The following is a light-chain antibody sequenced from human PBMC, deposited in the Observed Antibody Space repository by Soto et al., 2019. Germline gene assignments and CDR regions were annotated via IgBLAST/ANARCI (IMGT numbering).Light chain of an antibody. CDR1: QSVSRI. J-gene: IGKJ4*01. Sequence: EIVMTQSPAALSVSPGERATLSCRASQSVSRILAWYQQKPGQAPRLLIYDASTRATGIPARFSGSGSGTDFSLTISGLESEDFAVYYCQQRSVWPLTFGGGTKVDIK. CDR3: QQRSVWPLT. V-gene: IGKV3-11*01. CDR2: DAS.